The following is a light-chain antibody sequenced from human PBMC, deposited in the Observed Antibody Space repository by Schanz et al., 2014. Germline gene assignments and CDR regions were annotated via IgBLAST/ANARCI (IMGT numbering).Light chain of an antibody. CDR3: SSYTSSITWV. J-gene: IGLJ3*02. V-gene: IGLV2-14*01. CDR2: AVS. Sequence: QSALTQPASVSGSPGQSITISCTGTSSDVGAYNSVSWYQQHPGKAPKLMIYAVSNRPSGVSNRFSGSKSGNTASLTISGLRAEDEADYYCSSYTSSITWVFGGGTKLTVL. CDR1: SSDVGAYNS.